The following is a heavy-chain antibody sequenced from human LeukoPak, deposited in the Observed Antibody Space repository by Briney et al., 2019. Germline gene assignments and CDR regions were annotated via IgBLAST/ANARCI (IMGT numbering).Heavy chain of an antibody. V-gene: IGHV4-34*01. J-gene: IGHJ5*02. CDR1: GGSFSGYY. CDR3: ARGPTVIAARPRWFAP. CDR2: INHSGST. Sequence: SETLSLTCAVYGGSFSGYYWSWIRQPPGKGLEWIGEINHSGSTNYNPSLKSRVTISVDTSKNQFSLKLSSVTAADTAVYYCARGPTVIAARPRWFAPWGQGTLVTVSS. D-gene: IGHD6-6*01.